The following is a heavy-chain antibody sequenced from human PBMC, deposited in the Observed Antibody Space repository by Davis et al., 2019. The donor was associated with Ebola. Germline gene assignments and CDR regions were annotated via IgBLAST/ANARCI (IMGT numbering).Heavy chain of an antibody. CDR2: ISYDGSHK. CDR3: AKAKWEVEYHYSGMDV. V-gene: IGHV3-30*18. D-gene: IGHD1-26*01. Sequence: GGSLRLSCAASGFTFSTYAMTWVRQAPGKGLEWVAVISYDGSHKYSADSVRGRFTISRDNSKDTLYLQMNSLRAEDTAVYFCAKAKWEVEYHYSGMDVWGKGTTVTVSS. J-gene: IGHJ6*04. CDR1: GFTFSTYA.